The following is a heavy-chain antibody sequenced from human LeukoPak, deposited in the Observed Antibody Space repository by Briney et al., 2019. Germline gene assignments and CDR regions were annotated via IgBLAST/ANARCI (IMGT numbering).Heavy chain of an antibody. CDR1: GYTFTSYG. Sequence: ASVKVSCKASGYTFTSYGTSWVRQAPGQGLEWMGWISAYNGNTNYAQKLQGRVTMTTDTSTSTAYMELRSLRSDDTAVYYCASSAPNYYDSSGNFDYWGQGALVTVSS. D-gene: IGHD3-22*01. CDR2: ISAYNGNT. CDR3: ASSAPNYYDSSGNFDY. J-gene: IGHJ4*02. V-gene: IGHV1-18*01.